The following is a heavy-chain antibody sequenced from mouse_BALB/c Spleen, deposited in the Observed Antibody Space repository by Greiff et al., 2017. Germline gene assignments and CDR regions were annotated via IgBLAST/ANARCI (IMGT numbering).Heavy chain of an antibody. J-gene: IGHJ4*01. Sequence: DVKLVESGGGLVQPGGSRKLSCAASGFTFSDYGMAWVRQAPWKGPEWVAFISNLAYSIYYADTVTGRFTISRENAKNTLYLEMSSLRSEDTAMYYCARGSPRDAMDYWGQGTSVTVSS. V-gene: IGHV5-15*02. CDR1: GFTFSDYG. D-gene: IGHD6-2*01. CDR3: ARGSPRDAMDY. CDR2: ISNLAYSI.